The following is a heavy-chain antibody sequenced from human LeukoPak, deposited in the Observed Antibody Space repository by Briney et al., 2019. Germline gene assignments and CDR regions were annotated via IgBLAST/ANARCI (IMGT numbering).Heavy chain of an antibody. CDR3: ASSRSAYDFLTGYSSDTNWFDP. Sequence: SETLSLTCTVSGGSITSGGYYWRWVRQYPGKGLGWVVYIFYTGATHYNPSLKSRVFISIDMSKNQFSLKLSSVTAADTAVYYCASSRSAYDFLTGYSSDTNWFDPWGQGTLVTVSS. D-gene: IGHD3-9*01. J-gene: IGHJ5*02. CDR2: IFYTGAT. V-gene: IGHV4-31*03. CDR1: GGSITSGGYY.